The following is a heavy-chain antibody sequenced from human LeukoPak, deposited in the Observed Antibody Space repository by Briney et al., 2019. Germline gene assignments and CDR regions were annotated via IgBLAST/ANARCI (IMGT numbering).Heavy chain of an antibody. CDR3: AKGFCNGGSCSYYYYGMDV. CDR2: ISWHSVNI. V-gene: IGHV3-9*01. Sequence: GGSLRLSCAASGFTFDDHVMHWVRQAPGKGLEWVSGISWHSVNIGYADSVKGRFTISRDNAKNSLYLQMNSLRAEDTAFYYCAKGFCNGGSCSYYYYGMDVWGQGTTVTVSS. D-gene: IGHD2-15*01. CDR1: GFTFDDHV. J-gene: IGHJ6*02.